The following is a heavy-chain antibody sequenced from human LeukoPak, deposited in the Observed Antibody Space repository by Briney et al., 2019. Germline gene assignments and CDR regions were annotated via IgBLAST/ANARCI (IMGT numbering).Heavy chain of an antibody. J-gene: IGHJ4*02. D-gene: IGHD2-2*01. V-gene: IGHV3-48*01. CDR3: ASGFWGYCSRTSCPLDY. CDR2: ISSSSSTT. CDR1: GFTFSSYS. Sequence: GGSLRLSGAASGFTFSSYSMNWVRQAPGKGLEWISYISSSSSTTYYADSVKGRFTISRDNAKNSLYLQMNSLRAEDTAVYYCASGFWGYCSRTSCPLDYWGQGTLVTVSS.